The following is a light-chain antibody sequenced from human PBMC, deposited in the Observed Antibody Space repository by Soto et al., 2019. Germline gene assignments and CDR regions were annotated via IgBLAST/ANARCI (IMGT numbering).Light chain of an antibody. CDR1: QSVSSN. CDR3: QQYYNWPRT. CDR2: GAS. Sequence: EIVMSQSPATLSVSPGERATLSCRASQSVSSNLAWYQQKPGQAPRLLMYGASARATGFPARFSGSGSGTEFTFTISSLQTEDFAVYYCQQYYNWPRTFGQGTKVEIK. J-gene: IGKJ1*01. V-gene: IGKV3-15*01.